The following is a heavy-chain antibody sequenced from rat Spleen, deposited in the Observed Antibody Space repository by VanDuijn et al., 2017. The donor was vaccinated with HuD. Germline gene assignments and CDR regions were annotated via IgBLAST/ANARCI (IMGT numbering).Heavy chain of an antibody. V-gene: IGHV2-45*01. Sequence: QVQLKESGPGLVQPSETLSLTCTVSGFSLTTYNVHWVRQPPGKGLEWMGLIWTGGSTAYNSLLKSRLTISRDISKSQVFLKMNSLQTEDTATYYCARDAGILRYWGQGVMVTVSS. CDR2: IWTGGST. CDR3: ARDAGILRY. J-gene: IGHJ2*01. CDR1: GFSLTTYN. D-gene: IGHD1-6*01.